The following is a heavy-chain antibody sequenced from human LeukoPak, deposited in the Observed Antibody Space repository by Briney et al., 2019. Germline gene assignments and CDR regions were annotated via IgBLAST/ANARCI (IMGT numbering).Heavy chain of an antibody. CDR2: MNPNSDNT. Sequence: ASVKVSCKDSGYTFASYEINWVRQAPGQGLEWMGWMNPNSDNTAYAQKFQGRVTMTRNTSISTAYMELSSLISEDTAVYYCARANRAVLQYLFSGGLGLYYFDSWGQGTLVTVSS. CDR1: GYTFASYE. CDR3: ARANRAVLQYLFSGGLGLYYFDS. V-gene: IGHV1-8*01. J-gene: IGHJ4*02. D-gene: IGHD3-9*01.